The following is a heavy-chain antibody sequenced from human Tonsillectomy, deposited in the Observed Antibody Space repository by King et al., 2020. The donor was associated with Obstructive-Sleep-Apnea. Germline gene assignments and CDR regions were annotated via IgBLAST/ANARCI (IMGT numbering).Heavy chain of an antibody. CDR1: GVTFDDYA. CDR2: ISLHSGRR. D-gene: IGHD6-19*01. CDR3: AKDLSSGWYGPVDY. Sequence: VQLVESGGGLVQPGRSLRLSWAASGVTFDDYAMDWVGQAPGKGLEWCLGISLHSGRRGYGDSVKGCFTISRDNAQNSLFLQMNSLRTEDTALYYCAKDLSSGWYGPVDYWGQGTLVTVSS. V-gene: IGHV3-9*01. J-gene: IGHJ4*02.